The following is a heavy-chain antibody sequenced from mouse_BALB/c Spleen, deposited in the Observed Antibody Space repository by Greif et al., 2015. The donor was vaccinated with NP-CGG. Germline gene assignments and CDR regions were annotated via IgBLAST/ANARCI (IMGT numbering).Heavy chain of an antibody. CDR3: ARWDWSFDV. CDR2: IDPANGNT. Sequence: EVHLVESGAELVKPGASVKLSCTASGFNIKDTYMHWVKQRPEQGLEWIGRIDPANGNTKYDPKFQGKATITADTSPNTAFLQLSSLTSEDTAVYYCARWDWSFDVWGAGTTVTVSS. V-gene: IGHV14-3*02. J-gene: IGHJ1*01. CDR1: GFNIKDTY.